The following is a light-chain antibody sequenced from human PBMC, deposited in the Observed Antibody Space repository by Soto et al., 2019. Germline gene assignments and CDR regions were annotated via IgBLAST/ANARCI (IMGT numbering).Light chain of an antibody. J-gene: IGKJ4*01. CDR2: SAS. CDR1: QGIGSS. Sequence: DIQMTQSPSPVSASVGDRVTITCRASQGIGSSLAWYQQIPGKAPKLLIYSASSLEIGVPSRFSGSGSGTDFTLTISSLQPEDFATYYCQQVNSFPLTFGGGTKVEIK. V-gene: IGKV1-12*01. CDR3: QQVNSFPLT.